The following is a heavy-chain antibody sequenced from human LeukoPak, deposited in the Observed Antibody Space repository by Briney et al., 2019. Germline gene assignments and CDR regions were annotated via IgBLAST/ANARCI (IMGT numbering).Heavy chain of an antibody. D-gene: IGHD3-22*01. CDR3: ARGPGGRSGYYPLEDYYYYYYMDV. Sequence: SVKVSCKASGYTFTSYGINWVRQAPGQGLEWMGWIRVYNGNTNYAQKLQGRVTMTTDTSTSTAYMELRSLRSDDTAVYYCARGPGGRSGYYPLEDYYYYYYMDVWGKGTTVTVSS. V-gene: IGHV1-18*01. J-gene: IGHJ6*03. CDR2: IRVYNGNT. CDR1: GYTFTSYG.